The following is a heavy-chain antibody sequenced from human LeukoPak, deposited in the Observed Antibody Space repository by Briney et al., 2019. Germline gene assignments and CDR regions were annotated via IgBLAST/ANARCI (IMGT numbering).Heavy chain of an antibody. D-gene: IGHD6-13*01. CDR3: AHXXIAAAGPYFDY. CDR2: IYWNDDK. CDR1: GFSLSTSGVG. J-gene: IGHJ4*02. V-gene: IGHV2-5*01. Sequence: SGPTLVNPTQTLTLTCTFSGFSLSTSGVGVGWIRQPPGKALEWLALIYWNDDKRYSPSLKSRLTITKDTSKNQVVLTITNMDPXXXXTYYCAHXXIAAAGPYFDYWGQGTLVTVSS.